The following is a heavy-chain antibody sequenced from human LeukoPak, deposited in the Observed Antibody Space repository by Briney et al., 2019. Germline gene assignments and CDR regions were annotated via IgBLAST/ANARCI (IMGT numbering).Heavy chain of an antibody. D-gene: IGHD3-16*01. CDR3: AKDGAVQYYFDY. CDR2: ISGSGRST. J-gene: IGHJ4*02. CDR1: GFTFSSYA. Sequence: GGSLRLSCAASGFTFSSYAMGWVRQAPGKGLEWVSTISGSGRSTYYADSVKGRFTISRDNSKNTLYLQMNSLRAEDTAVYYCAKDGAVQYYFDYWGQGTLVTVSS. V-gene: IGHV3-23*01.